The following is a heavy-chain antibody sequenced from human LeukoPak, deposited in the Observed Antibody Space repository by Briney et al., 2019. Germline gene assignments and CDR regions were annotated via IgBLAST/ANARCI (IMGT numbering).Heavy chain of an antibody. J-gene: IGHJ1*01. D-gene: IGHD6-13*01. CDR2: IYTSGST. CDR3: ASPISGYSSSWDSAEYFQH. CDR1: GGSISSYY. Sequence: SETLSLTCTVSGGSISSYYWSWIRQPAGKGLEWIGRIYTSGSTNYNPSLKSRVTMSVDTSKNQFSLKLSSVTAADTAVYYCASPISGYSSSWDSAEYFQHWGQGTLVTVSS. V-gene: IGHV4-4*07.